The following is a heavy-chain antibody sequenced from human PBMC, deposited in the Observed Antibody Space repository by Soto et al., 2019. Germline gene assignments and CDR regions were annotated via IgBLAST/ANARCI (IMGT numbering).Heavy chain of an antibody. Sequence: QVQLQESGPGLVKPSQTLSLTCTVSGGSISSGNYYWSWIRQPPGKGLEWIGFISYSGSTYYNPSLKSRVTISVDTSKNQFSLNLSFVTAADTAVYYCATMGTPATGLYYFAYWGQGTLFTVSS. CDR1: GGSISSGNYY. J-gene: IGHJ4*02. V-gene: IGHV4-30-4*01. CDR2: ISYSGST. CDR3: ATMGTPATGLYYFAY. D-gene: IGHD1-7*01.